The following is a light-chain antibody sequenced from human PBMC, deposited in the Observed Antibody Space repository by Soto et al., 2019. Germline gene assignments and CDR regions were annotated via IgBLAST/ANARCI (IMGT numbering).Light chain of an antibody. CDR3: QQRANWPLT. J-gene: IGKJ4*01. Sequence: EIVLTQSPATLSLSPGERASLSCRASQSIRTYLAWYQQKPGQAPGLLIYDASNRATGIPARFSGSGSGTDFTLTISSLEAEDLAVYYCQQRANWPLTFGGGSKVEIK. CDR1: QSIRTY. CDR2: DAS. V-gene: IGKV3-11*01.